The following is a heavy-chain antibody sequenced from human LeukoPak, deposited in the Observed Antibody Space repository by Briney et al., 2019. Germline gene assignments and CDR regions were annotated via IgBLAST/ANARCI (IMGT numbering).Heavy chain of an antibody. CDR1: GGTFSSYA. CDR3: ARPLSIAVAVTPGY. CDR2: IIPIFGTA. V-gene: IGHV1-69*13. D-gene: IGHD6-19*01. J-gene: IGHJ4*02. Sequence: SVKVSCKASGGTFSSYAISWVRQAPGQGLEWMGGIIPIFGTANYAQKFQGRVTITADESTSTAYMELSSLRSEDTAVYYCARPLSIAVAVTPGYWGQGTLVTVSS.